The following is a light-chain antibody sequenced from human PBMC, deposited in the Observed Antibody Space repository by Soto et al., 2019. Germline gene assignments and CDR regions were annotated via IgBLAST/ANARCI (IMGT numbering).Light chain of an antibody. CDR1: SSDVGSYNL. Sequence: QPVLTQPASVSGSPGQSITISCTGTSSDVGSYNLVSWYQVHPGKAPKFIIYEDSKRPSGVSNRFSGSKSGNTASLTISALQAEDEADYYCCSFVRSNALVFGGGTKLRP. J-gene: IGLJ2*01. V-gene: IGLV2-23*01. CDR2: EDS. CDR3: CSFVRSNALV.